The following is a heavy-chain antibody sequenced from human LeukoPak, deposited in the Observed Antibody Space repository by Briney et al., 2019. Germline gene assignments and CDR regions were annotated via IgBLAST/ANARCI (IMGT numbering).Heavy chain of an antibody. D-gene: IGHD3-10*01. V-gene: IGHV1-2*06. Sequence: ASVKVSCKASGYAFTAFYIHWVRQAPGQGLEWMGRLNPNTGGTIHAQKFQGRVTISRDTSISTAYMELSSLRSDDTAVYYCARWNLGTYGSVDYWGQGTLVTVSS. CDR2: LNPNTGGT. CDR1: GYAFTAFY. J-gene: IGHJ4*02. CDR3: ARWNLGTYGSVDY.